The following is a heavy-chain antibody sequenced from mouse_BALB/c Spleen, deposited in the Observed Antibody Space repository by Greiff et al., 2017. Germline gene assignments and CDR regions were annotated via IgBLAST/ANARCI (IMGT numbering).Heavy chain of an antibody. Sequence: QVQLQQPGAELVKPGASVKMSCKASGYTFTSYWMHWVKQRPGQGLEWIVVIDPSDSYTSYNQKFKGKATLTVDTSSSTAYMQLSSLTSEDSAVYYCTRGKFYGSSFWYFDVWGAGTTVTVSS. CDR1: GYTFTSYW. J-gene: IGHJ1*01. V-gene: IGHV1S127*01. D-gene: IGHD1-1*01. CDR2: IDPSDSYT. CDR3: TRGKFYGSSFWYFDV.